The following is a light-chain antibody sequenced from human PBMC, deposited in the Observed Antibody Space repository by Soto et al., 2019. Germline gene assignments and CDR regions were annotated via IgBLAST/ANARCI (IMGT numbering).Light chain of an antibody. CDR1: SSNIGAGYD. V-gene: IGLV1-40*01. J-gene: IGLJ7*01. Sequence: QSVLTQPPSVSGAPGQRVTISCIVSSSNIGAGYDVHWYQQLPGTAPKLLIYGNSNRPSGVPDRFSGSKSGTSASLAITGLQAEHEADYYCQSYVSSLSGSDVFGGGTQLTVL. CDR3: QSYVSSLSGSDV. CDR2: GNS.